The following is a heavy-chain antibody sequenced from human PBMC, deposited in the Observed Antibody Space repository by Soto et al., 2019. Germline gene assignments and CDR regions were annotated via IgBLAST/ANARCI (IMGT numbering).Heavy chain of an antibody. Sequence: QVQLQQWGAGPLKPSETLSLTCAVYGGSFSGYYWSWIRQPPGKGLEWIGEINHSGSTNYNPSLKSRVTISVDTSKNQFSLKLSSVTAAGTAVYYCARGWSDTYYYYYMDVWGKGTTVTVSS. CDR3: ARGWSDTYYYYYMDV. V-gene: IGHV4-34*01. D-gene: IGHD2-8*02. J-gene: IGHJ6*03. CDR2: INHSGST. CDR1: GGSFSGYY.